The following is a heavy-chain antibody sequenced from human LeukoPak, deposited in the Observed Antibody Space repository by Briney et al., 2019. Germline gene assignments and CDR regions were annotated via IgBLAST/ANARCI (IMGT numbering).Heavy chain of an antibody. CDR1: GASVNTYY. Sequence: SETLSLTCTVSGASVNTYYWSWIRQPPGKGLEWIGYIYYSGSTNYNPSLKSRVTISADTSKNQFSLKLSSVTAADTAVYYCARGYYGSGSYYYFGYWGQGTLVTVSS. J-gene: IGHJ4*02. CDR2: IYYSGST. CDR3: ARGYYGSGSYYYFGY. V-gene: IGHV4-59*02. D-gene: IGHD3-10*01.